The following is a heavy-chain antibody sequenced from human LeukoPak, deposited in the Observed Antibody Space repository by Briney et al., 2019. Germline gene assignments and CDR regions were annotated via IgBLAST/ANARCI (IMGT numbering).Heavy chain of an antibody. CDR2: IRSKIFGGAP. J-gene: IGHJ4*02. CDR3: ARGSGRYVMVDW. D-gene: IGHD6-19*01. V-gene: IGHV3-49*03. Sequence: GESLRLSCSASGFTFADFTMSWFRQSPGQGLEWVGFIRSKIFGGAPEHAASVAARFTISRDDSTSIAYLQMNSLQVEDTAVYYCARGSGRYVMVDWWGQGTLVTVSS. CDR1: GFTFADFT.